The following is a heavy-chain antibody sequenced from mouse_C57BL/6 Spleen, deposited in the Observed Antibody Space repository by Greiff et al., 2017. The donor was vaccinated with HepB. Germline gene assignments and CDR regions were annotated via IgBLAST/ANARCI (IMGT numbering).Heavy chain of an antibody. V-gene: IGHV1-19*01. CDR1: GYTFTDYY. Sequence: VQLKESGPVLVKPGASVKMSCKASGYTFTDYYMNWVKQSHGKSLEWIGVINPYNGGTSYNQKFKGKATLTVDKSSSTAYMELNSLTSEDSAVYYCARRPTFDYWGQGTTLTVSS. CDR3: ARRPTFDY. J-gene: IGHJ2*01. CDR2: INPYNGGT.